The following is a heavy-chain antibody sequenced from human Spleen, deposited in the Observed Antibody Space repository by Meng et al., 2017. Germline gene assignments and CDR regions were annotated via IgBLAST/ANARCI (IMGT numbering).Heavy chain of an antibody. CDR2: INVYNGKT. CDR3: ATRGNPYLNC. CDR1: GYTLSSDG. V-gene: IGHV1-18*01. J-gene: IGHJ4*02. Sequence: QGQLVQSGAEVKTPGASVKVSCDASGYTLSSDGFSWVRQAPGQGLEWLGWINVYNGKTDYALKFQDRVTMTTDTFTNTAYMELRSLRSDDTAVYYCATRGNPYLNCWGQGTLVTVSS.